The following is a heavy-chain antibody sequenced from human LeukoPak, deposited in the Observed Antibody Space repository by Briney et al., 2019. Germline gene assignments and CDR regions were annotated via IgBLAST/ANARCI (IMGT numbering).Heavy chain of an antibody. J-gene: IGHJ2*01. V-gene: IGHV1-18*01. CDR3: ARGSSPYNWYFDL. Sequence: ASVKVSCKASGYRLRNHGISWVRQAPGQGLEWMGWIGADSGDTHGDTHYAEKLQGRVTMTTDTSTDTAYMDLRSLTSDDTAVYYCARGSSPYNWYFDLWGRGTRVTVSS. D-gene: IGHD4-11*01. CDR2: IGADSGDTHGDT. CDR1: GYRLRNHG.